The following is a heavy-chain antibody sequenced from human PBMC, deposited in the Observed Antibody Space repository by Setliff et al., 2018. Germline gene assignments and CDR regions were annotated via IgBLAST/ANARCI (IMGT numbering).Heavy chain of an antibody. CDR1: GYSISSGYY. Sequence: SATLPLTCAVSGYSISSGYYWGWIRQPPGTGLEWIGSIYHSGSTYYNPSLARRLTISVHTSKNQFSLKLSSVTAADTAVYYCARLYEFGELFSNYWGQGTLVTVSS. CDR2: IYHSGST. J-gene: IGHJ4*02. CDR3: ARLYEFGELFSNY. D-gene: IGHD3-10*01. V-gene: IGHV4-38-2*01.